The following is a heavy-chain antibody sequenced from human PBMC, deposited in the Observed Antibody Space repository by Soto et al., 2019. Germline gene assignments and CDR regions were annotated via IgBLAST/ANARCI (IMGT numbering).Heavy chain of an antibody. CDR2: IYHSGST. CDR3: ASGYCSGGSCQNWFDP. CDR1: GGSISSGGYS. Sequence: SETLSLTCAVSGGSISSGGYSWSWIRQPPGKGLEWIGYIYHSGSTYYNPSLKSRVTISVDRSKNQFSLKLSSVTAADTAVYYCASGYCSGGSCQNWFDPWGQGTLVTVSS. D-gene: IGHD2-15*01. J-gene: IGHJ5*02. V-gene: IGHV4-30-2*01.